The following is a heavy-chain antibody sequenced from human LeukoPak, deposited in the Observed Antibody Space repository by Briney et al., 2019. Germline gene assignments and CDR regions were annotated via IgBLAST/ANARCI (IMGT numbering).Heavy chain of an antibody. V-gene: IGHV1-18*01. CDR1: GYTFTSYG. Sequence: ASVKASCKASGYTFTSYGISWVRQAPGQGLEWMGWISAYNGNTNYAQKLQGRVTMTTDTSTSTAYMELRSLRSDDTAVYYCARDGSGVAASAFDIWGQGTMVTVSS. CDR3: ARDGSGVAASAFDI. D-gene: IGHD2-15*01. J-gene: IGHJ3*02. CDR2: ISAYNGNT.